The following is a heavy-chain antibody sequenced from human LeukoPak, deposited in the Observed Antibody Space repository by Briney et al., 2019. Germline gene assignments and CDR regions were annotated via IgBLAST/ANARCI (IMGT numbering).Heavy chain of an antibody. V-gene: IGHV1-69*06. D-gene: IGHD6-13*01. CDR2: IIPIFGTA. J-gene: IGHJ3*02. CDR1: GYTFNTYG. Sequence: SVKVSCKASGYTFNTYGITWVRQAPGQGLEWMGGIIPIFGTANYAQKFQGRVTITADKSTSTAYMELSSLRSEDTAVYYCARDDTTAAASAFDIWGQGTMVTVSS. CDR3: ARDDTTAAASAFDI.